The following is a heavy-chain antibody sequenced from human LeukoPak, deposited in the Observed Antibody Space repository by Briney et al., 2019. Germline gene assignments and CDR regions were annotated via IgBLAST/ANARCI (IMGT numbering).Heavy chain of an antibody. CDR3: ARQPIGVVTEQHFDY. J-gene: IGHJ4*02. D-gene: IGHD3-3*01. CDR1: GYSFTSYW. V-gene: IGHV5-51*01. CDR2: IYPGDSDT. Sequence: PGESLKISCKGSGYSFTSYWIGWVRQMPGKGLEWMGIIYPGDSDTRYSPSFQGQVTISADKSISTAYLQWSSLKASDTAMYYCARQPIGVVTEQHFDYWGQGTLVTVSS.